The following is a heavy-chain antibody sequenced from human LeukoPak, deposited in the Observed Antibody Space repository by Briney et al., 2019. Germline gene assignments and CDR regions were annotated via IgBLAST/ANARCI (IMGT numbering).Heavy chain of an antibody. CDR2: ISGSGGST. CDR3: ARSPMVRGVISRTTYYYYMDV. Sequence: GGSLRLSCAASGFTFSSYGMSWVRQAPGKGLEWVSAISGSGGSTYYADSVKGRFTISRDNSKNTLYLQMNSLRAEDTAVYYCARSPMVRGVISRTTYYYYMDVWGKGTTVTISS. J-gene: IGHJ6*03. CDR1: GFTFSSYG. V-gene: IGHV3-23*01. D-gene: IGHD3-10*01.